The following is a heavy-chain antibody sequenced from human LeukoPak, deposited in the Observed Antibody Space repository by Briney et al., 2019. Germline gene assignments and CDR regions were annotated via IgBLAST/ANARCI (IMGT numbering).Heavy chain of an antibody. J-gene: IGHJ4*02. V-gene: IGHV1-69*01. CDR1: GSTFSSYA. CDR2: IIPIFGTA. Sequence: GASVKVSCTASGSTFSSYAISWVRQAPGQGLEWMGGIIPIFGTANYAQKFQGRVTITADESTSTAYMELSSLRSEDTAVYYCARVSGSSSSYYFDYWGQGTLVTVSS. CDR3: ARVSGSSSSYYFDY. D-gene: IGHD6-13*01.